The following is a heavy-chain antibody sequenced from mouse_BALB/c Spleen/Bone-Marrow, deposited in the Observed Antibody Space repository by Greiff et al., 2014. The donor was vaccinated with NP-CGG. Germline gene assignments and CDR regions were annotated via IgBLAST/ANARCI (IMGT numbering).Heavy chain of an antibody. Sequence: VQLQQSGTVLARPGASVKMSCKASGYTFNSYWMHWVKQRPGQGLEWIGAIYPGNSDTSYNQKFKGKAKLTAVTSTSTAYMDLSSLTNEDSAVYYWTRGITTVVATRAMDYWGQGTSVTVSS. J-gene: IGHJ4*01. D-gene: IGHD1-1*01. CDR1: GYTFNSYW. CDR2: IYPGNSDT. V-gene: IGHV1-5*01. CDR3: TRGITTVVATRAMDY.